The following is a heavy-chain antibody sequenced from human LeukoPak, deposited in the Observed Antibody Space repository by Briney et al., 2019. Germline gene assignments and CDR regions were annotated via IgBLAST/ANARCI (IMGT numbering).Heavy chain of an antibody. J-gene: IGHJ4*02. D-gene: IGHD3-3*01. Sequence: GGSLRLSCAASGFTFNSYGMHWVRQAPGKGLEWVAVIVHDGNNKYYADSVKGRFTISRDNSKNTLYPQMNSLRAEDTAVYYCAKDQAPEVLEWPFDYWGQGTLVTVSS. V-gene: IGHV3-30*18. CDR1: GFTFNSYG. CDR2: IVHDGNNK. CDR3: AKDQAPEVLEWPFDY.